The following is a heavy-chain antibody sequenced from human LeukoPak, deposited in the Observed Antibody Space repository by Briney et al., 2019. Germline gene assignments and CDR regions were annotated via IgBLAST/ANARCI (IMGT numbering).Heavy chain of an antibody. CDR1: GFTFSDYY. CDR2: ISSRGTTI. J-gene: IGHJ3*02. V-gene: IGHV3-11*01. D-gene: IGHD5-24*01. CDR3: ARDSITSDNTALGGAFDI. Sequence: GRSLRLSCAASGFTFSDYYMSWIRQAPGKGLEWILYISSRGTTIYYADSVKGRFTISRDNAKNSLYLQLNSLRAEDTAVYYCARDSITSDNTALGGAFDIWGQGTTVTVSS.